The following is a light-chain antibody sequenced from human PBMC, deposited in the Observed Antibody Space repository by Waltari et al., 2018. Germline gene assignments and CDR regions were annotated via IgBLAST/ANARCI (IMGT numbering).Light chain of an antibody. Sequence: QSALTQPASVSGPPGPSITIPCTGTTSDVGNYNLVSWYQHPPGNAPKRMICEVIKRPSGVSDRFSGSKSGNTASLTISGLHAEDEADYYCCSYAGSGTYVFGTGTKVTVL. J-gene: IGLJ1*01. CDR3: CSYAGSGTYV. CDR1: TSDVGNYNL. CDR2: EVI. V-gene: IGLV2-23*02.